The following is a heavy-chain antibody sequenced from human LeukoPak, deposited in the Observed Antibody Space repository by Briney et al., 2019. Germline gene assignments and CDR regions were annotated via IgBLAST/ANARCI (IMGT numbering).Heavy chain of an antibody. CDR2: LNPINGDT. CDR1: GYTFNENY. V-gene: IGHV1-2*07. CDR3: ARHDGYGSGRWDWFDP. J-gene: IGHJ5*02. D-gene: IGHD3-10*01. Sequence: ASVKVSCRASGYTFNENYIHWVRQAPGQGLEWMGSLNPINGDTKYAHPFNGRVTMTMDTSISTVYMELKTLTSDDTAVYYCARHDGYGSGRWDWFDPWGQGTLVTVSS.